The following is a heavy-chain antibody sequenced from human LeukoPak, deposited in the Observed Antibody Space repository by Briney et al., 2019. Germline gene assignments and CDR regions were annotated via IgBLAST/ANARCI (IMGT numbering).Heavy chain of an antibody. V-gene: IGHV4-59*08. D-gene: IGHD3-22*01. Sequence: SETLSLTCIVSGGSITSDYWTWIRQTPGKGLEWIGHIYYSGDTNYSPSLSSRATISVDTSKNQVSLTLTSVTAADTAVYYCARGTYDYESGYYYGRGWFDPWGQGTLVTVSS. CDR2: IYYSGDT. CDR3: ARGTYDYESGYYYGRGWFDP. J-gene: IGHJ5*02. CDR1: GGSITSDY.